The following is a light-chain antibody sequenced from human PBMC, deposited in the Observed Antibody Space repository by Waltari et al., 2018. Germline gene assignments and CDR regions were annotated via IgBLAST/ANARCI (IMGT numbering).Light chain of an antibody. V-gene: IGKV1-NL1*01. J-gene: IGKJ1*01. CDR1: QGISNS. CDR3: QQYYSTPWT. Sequence: DIQMTQSPSSLSASVGGRVTITCRASQGISNSLAWYQQKQGKAPKLLLYAASILESGVPSRFSGSGSGTDYTLTISSLQPEDFATYYCQQYYSTPWTFGQGTKVEIK. CDR2: AAS.